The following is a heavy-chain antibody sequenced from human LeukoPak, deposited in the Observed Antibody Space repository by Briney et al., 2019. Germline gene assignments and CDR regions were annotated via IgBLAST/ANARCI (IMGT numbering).Heavy chain of an antibody. J-gene: IGHJ4*02. V-gene: IGHV3-21*01. CDR3: ARGDDYGDKSAVKS. CDR1: GFTFSSYS. Sequence: PGGSLRLSCAASGFTFSSYSMNWVRQAPGKGLEWVSSISSSSSYIYYADSVKGRFTISRDNAKNSLYLQMNSLRAEDTAVYYCARGDDYGDKSAVKSWGQGTLVTVSS. CDR2: ISSSSSYI. D-gene: IGHD4-23*01.